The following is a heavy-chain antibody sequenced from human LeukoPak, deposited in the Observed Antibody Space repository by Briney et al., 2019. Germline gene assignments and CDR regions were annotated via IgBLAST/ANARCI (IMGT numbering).Heavy chain of an antibody. CDR1: GFTVSSNY. D-gene: IGHD5-18*01. J-gene: IGHJ4*02. CDR2: IYSGGST. Sequence: GGSLRLSCAASGFTVSSNYMSWVRQAPGKGLEWVSVIYSGGSTYYADSVKSRFTISRDNSKNTLYLQMNSLRAEDTAVYYCARTVGYSYGFFDYWGQGTLVTVSS. CDR3: ARTVGYSYGFFDY. V-gene: IGHV3-53*01.